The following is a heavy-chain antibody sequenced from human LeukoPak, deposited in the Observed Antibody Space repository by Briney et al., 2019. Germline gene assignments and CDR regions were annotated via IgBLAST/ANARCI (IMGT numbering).Heavy chain of an antibody. V-gene: IGHV1-24*01. CDR3: TTREIVVEPAQTSMVRGVLWRSDF. CDR1: GDTPTELS. D-gene: IGHD3-10*01. CDR2: FDPKEGER. J-gene: IGHJ4*01. Sequence: GASVKVSCKVSGDTPTELSMHWVRQAPGKGLEWMGGFDPKEGERVYAQNFQGRFTMTEDTSSGTAYMELNSLRSEDTAVYYCTTREIVVEPAQTSMVRGVLWRSDFWGHGTLVTVSS.